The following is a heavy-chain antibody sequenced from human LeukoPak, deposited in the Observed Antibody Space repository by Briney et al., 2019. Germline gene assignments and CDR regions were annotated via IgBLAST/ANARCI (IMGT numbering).Heavy chain of an antibody. CDR3: ASSPPTGTTWYFDL. D-gene: IGHD1-7*01. CDR1: GFTFSSYG. CDR2: ISSNGGST. V-gene: IGHV3-64*01. J-gene: IGHJ2*01. Sequence: GRSLRLSCAASGFTFSSYGMHWVRQAPGKGLEYVSAISSNGGSTYYANSVKGRFTISRDNSKNTLYLQMGSLRAEDMAVYYCASSPPTGTTWYFDLWGRGTLVTVSS.